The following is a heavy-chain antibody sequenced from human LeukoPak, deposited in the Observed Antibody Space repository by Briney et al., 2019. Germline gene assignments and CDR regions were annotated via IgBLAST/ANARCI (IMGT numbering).Heavy chain of an antibody. CDR1: GFTFDDYA. V-gene: IGHV3-30*18. Sequence: PGGSLRLSCAASGFTFDDYAMHWVRQAPGNGLEWVAVISYDGSNKYYADSVKGRFTISRDNSKNTLYLQMNSLRAEDTAVYYCAKLAYVDSSSWDDHHHYFDYWGQGTLVTVSS. CDR3: AKLAYVDSSSWDDHHHYFDY. CDR2: ISYDGSNK. J-gene: IGHJ4*02. D-gene: IGHD6-13*01.